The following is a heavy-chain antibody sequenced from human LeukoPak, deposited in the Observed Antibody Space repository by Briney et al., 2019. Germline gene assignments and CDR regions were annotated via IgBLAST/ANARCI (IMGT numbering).Heavy chain of an antibody. Sequence: SQTLSLTSTVSGGSISSGGYYWSWIRQHPGKGLEWIGYIYYSGSTYYNPSLKSRVTISVDTSKNQFSLKLSSVTAADTAVYYCARDYGRAYYYYGMDVWGQGTTVTVSS. CDR1: GGSISSGGYY. J-gene: IGHJ6*02. CDR2: IYYSGST. CDR3: ARDYGRAYYYYGMDV. D-gene: IGHD4-17*01. V-gene: IGHV4-31*03.